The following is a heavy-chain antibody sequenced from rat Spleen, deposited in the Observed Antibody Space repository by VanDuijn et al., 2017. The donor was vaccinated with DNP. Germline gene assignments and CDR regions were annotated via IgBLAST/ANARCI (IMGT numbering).Heavy chain of an antibody. J-gene: IGHJ2*01. CDR1: GFTFNNYW. CDR3: AIANGDY. D-gene: IGHD4-1*01. V-gene: IGHV5-31*01. CDR2: ITSSGGST. Sequence: EVQLVESGGGLMQPGRSLKLSCVASGFTFNNYWMTWIRHVPGKGLEWVASITSSGGSTYYPDSVKGRFTISRDNAQNTLYLQMNSLRSEDTATYYCAIANGDYWGQGVMVTVSS.